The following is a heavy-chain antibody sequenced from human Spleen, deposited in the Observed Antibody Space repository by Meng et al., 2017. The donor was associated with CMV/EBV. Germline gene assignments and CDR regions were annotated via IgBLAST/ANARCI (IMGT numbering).Heavy chain of an antibody. CDR2: IYYSGST. V-gene: IGHV4-59*01. J-gene: IGHJ4*02. Sequence: SETLSLTCPVTGGSISSYYWSWIRQPPGKGLEWIGYIYYSGSTNYNPSLKSRVTIPVNTSTNQFSLKLSSVTAADTAVYYCAKVHGVLAYFDYWGQGTLVTVSS. D-gene: IGHD4-17*01. CDR1: GGSISSYY. CDR3: AKVHGVLAYFDY.